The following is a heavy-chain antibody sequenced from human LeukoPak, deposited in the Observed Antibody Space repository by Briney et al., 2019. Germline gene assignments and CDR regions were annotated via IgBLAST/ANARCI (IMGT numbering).Heavy chain of an antibody. D-gene: IGHD5-18*01. V-gene: IGHV3-30-3*01. J-gene: IGHJ3*02. Sequence: PGGSLRLSCAASGFTFSSCAMHWVRQAPGKGLEWVAIISYDGDNKYHADSVKGRFIISRDNSKDTLYLQMNSLRTEDTALYYCARDPKRGFSYGWGAFDIWGQGTMATVSS. CDR1: GFTFSSCA. CDR3: ARDPKRGFSYGWGAFDI. CDR2: ISYDGDNK.